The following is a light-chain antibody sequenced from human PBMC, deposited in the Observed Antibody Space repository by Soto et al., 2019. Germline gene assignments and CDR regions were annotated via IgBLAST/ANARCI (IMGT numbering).Light chain of an antibody. J-gene: IGKJ1*01. CDR3: QQYNKWPLT. V-gene: IGKV1-5*03. CDR1: QSINGW. CDR2: KAS. Sequence: EIQCTQSPSTLSASVGDRVTITCRASQSINGWLAWYQQKPGQAPNLLIYKASTLESGVPSRFSGSGSGTEFTLTVSSLQSEDFTVNYCQQYNKWPLTFGQGTKVDIK.